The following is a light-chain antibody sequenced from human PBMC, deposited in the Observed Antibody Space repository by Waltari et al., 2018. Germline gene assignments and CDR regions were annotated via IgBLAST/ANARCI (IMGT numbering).Light chain of an antibody. CDR3: QQYNNWPWT. CDR2: GAS. J-gene: IGKJ1*01. V-gene: IGKV3-15*01. CDR1: QSVDNN. Sequence: EVLLTQSPATLSVSPGERPTLSCRASQSVDNNLAWYQQKQGQAPRLLIYGASTRDTGVPASLSGSASGTEFTLTISNLQSEDFAVYFCQQYNNWPWTFGQGTRVEI.